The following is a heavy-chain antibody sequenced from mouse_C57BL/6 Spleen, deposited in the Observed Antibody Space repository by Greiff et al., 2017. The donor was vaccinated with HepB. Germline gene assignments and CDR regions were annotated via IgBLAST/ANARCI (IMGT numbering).Heavy chain of an antibody. Sequence: QVQLQQPGTELVKPGASVKLSCKASGYTFTSYWMHWVKQRPGQGLEWIGNINPSNGGTNYTEKFKSKATLTVDKSSSTAYMQLRSLTSEDSAVYYCARAGELYYSNYHWYFDVWGTGTTVTVSS. V-gene: IGHV1-53*01. CDR3: ARAGELYYSNYHWYFDV. J-gene: IGHJ1*03. D-gene: IGHD2-5*01. CDR1: GYTFTSYW. CDR2: INPSNGGT.